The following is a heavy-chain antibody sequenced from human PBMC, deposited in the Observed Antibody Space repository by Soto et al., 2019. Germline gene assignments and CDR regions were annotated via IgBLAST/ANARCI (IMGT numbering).Heavy chain of an antibody. Sequence: GASVKVSCKASGYTFTSYGISWVRQAPGQGLEWMGWISAYNGNTNYAQKLQGRVTKTKDTSTSTAYMELRSLRSDDTAVYYCARERCSGGSCFYNWFDPWAQGTLVTVTS. CDR1: GYTFTSYG. J-gene: IGHJ5*02. V-gene: IGHV1-18*01. CDR3: ARERCSGGSCFYNWFDP. CDR2: ISAYNGNT. D-gene: IGHD2-15*01.